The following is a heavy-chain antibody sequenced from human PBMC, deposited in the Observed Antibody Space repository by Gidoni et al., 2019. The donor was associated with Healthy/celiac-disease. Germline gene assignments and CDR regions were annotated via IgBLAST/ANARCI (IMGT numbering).Heavy chain of an antibody. CDR1: GYTFTSYG. V-gene: IGHV1-18*01. Sequence: QVQLVQSGAEVKKPGASVKVSCKASGYTFTSYGISWVRQAPGQGLEWMGWISAYNDNTNYAQKLQGRVTMTTDTSTSTAYMELRSLRSDDTAVYYCARDRHCSSTSCYTRFDYWGQGTLVTVSS. CDR3: ARDRHCSSTSCYTRFDY. J-gene: IGHJ4*02. D-gene: IGHD2-2*02. CDR2: ISAYNDNT.